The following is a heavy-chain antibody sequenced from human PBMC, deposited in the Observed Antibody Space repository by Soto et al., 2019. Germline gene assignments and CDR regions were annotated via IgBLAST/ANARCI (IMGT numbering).Heavy chain of an antibody. CDR3: ARGESIVIVPAANDY. CDR2: ISGSSSHI. J-gene: IGHJ4*02. V-gene: IGHV3-21*04. Sequence: GGSLRLSCAASGFTFRTYSMTWVRQAPGKGLEWVSSISGSSSHIYYADSVQGRFIISRDNGKNSLYLQMNSLRAEDTAVYYCARGESIVIVPAANDYWGQGTLVTVSS. D-gene: IGHD2-2*01. CDR1: GFTFRTYS.